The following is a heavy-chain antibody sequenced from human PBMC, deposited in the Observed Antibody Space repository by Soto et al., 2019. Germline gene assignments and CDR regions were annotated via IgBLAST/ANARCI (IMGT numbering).Heavy chain of an antibody. V-gene: IGHV1-69*12. D-gene: IGHD6-19*01. J-gene: IGHJ2*01. CDR1: GGTFNRYA. Sequence: QVQLVQSGAEVKKPGSSVKVSCKASGGTFNRYAISWLRQAPGQGPEWMGGITPMFGTGNYAQKFQGRVTITADESTTTVHMELRRLTFEDTAVYYCAQTLGSAVAGPGRFDLWGRGTLVIVSS. CDR3: AQTLGSAVAGPGRFDL. CDR2: ITPMFGTG.